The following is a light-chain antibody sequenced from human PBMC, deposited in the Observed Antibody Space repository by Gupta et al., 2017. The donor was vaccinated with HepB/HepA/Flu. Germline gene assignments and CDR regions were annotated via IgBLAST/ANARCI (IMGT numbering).Light chain of an antibody. CDR3: QQRSNWPIT. Sequence: ELVLTQSPATLSLSPGESATLSCRASQSVNSHLAWYQQKPGQAPRLLIYDTSNRAAGIPARFSGSGSGTDFTLTISGLEPEDFAVYYCQQRSNWPITFGQVTRLEIK. V-gene: IGKV3-11*01. CDR2: DTS. CDR1: QSVNSH. J-gene: IGKJ5*01.